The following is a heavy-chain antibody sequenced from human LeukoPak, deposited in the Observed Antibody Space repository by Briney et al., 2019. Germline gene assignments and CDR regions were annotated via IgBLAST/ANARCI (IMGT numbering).Heavy chain of an antibody. CDR3: ARLSVIVGAALEYYYYYVDV. CDR1: GGTFSGYY. CDR2: SNDSGGT. D-gene: IGHD1-26*01. J-gene: IGHJ6*03. Sequence: SETLSPTCAVYGGTFSGYYWSWIRQPPGKRLEWVGESNDSGGTNYNPSLKSRVTISADKSKNQVSLKLTSVTAADTAVYYCARLSVIVGAALEYYYYYVDVWGQGTTVTVSS. V-gene: IGHV4-34*01.